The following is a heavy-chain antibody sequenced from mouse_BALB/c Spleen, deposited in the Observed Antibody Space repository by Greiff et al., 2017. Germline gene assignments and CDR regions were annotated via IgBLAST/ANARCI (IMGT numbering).Heavy chain of an antibody. D-gene: IGHD3-3*01. J-gene: IGHJ4*01. CDR3: ARDGDHYAMDY. V-gene: IGHV5-9-4*01. CDR1: GFTFSSYA. CDR2: ISSGGSYT. Sequence: EVKLMESGGGLVKPGGSLKLSCAASGFTFSSYAMSWVRQSPEKRLEWVAEISSGGSYTYYPDTVTGRFTISRDNAKNTLYLEMSSLRSEDTAMYYCARDGDHYAMDYWGQGTSVTVSS.